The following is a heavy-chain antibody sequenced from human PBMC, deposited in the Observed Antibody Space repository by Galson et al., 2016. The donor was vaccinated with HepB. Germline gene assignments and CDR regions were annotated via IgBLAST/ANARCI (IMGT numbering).Heavy chain of an antibody. J-gene: IGHJ5*02. V-gene: IGHV1-46*01. CDR3: ARETGVVPRHWFDP. Sequence: SVKVSCKASGYSFTNYYINWVRQAPGQGLEWMGIINPSGGSTNYAQKFQGRVTMTRDTSTSTVYMELSSLRSEDTAVYYCARETGVVPRHWFDPWGQGTLVTVSS. CDR2: INPSGGST. CDR1: GYSFTNYY. D-gene: IGHD3-3*01.